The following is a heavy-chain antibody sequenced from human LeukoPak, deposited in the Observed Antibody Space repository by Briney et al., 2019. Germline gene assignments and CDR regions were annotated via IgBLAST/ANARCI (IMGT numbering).Heavy chain of an antibody. CDR1: GASISTHY. J-gene: IGHJ4*02. Sequence: SETLSLTCTVSGASISTHYWSWIRQPPEKGPEWIGDFYFSGSTNYNPSLKSRATISGDTSKNQFSLNLRSVTAADTAVYNCARAGAIATVHLDLDHWGRGTQVTVSS. V-gene: IGHV4-59*11. CDR3: ARAGAIATVHLDLDH. D-gene: IGHD6-13*01. CDR2: FYFSGST.